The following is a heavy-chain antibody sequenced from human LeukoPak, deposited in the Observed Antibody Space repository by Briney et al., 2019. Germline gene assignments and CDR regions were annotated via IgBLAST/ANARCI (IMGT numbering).Heavy chain of an antibody. CDR1: GFTVSSNY. D-gene: IGHD3-22*01. Sequence: GGSLRLSCAASGFTVSSNYMSWVRQAPGKGLEWVSVIYSGGSTYYADSVKGRFTISRDNSKNTLYLQMNSLRAEDTAVYYCARTLRDYYDSSGPPSYWGQGTLVTVSS. J-gene: IGHJ4*02. V-gene: IGHV3-66*01. CDR2: IYSGGST. CDR3: ARTLRDYYDSSGPPSY.